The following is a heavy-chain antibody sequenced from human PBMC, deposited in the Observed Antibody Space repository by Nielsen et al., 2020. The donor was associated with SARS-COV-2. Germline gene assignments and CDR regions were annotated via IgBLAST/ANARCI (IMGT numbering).Heavy chain of an antibody. D-gene: IGHD5-24*01. V-gene: IGHV3-33*06. CDR1: GFTFSSYG. CDR3: AKDSDRWVQFVGDAFDL. Sequence: GGSLRLSCAASGFTFSSYGMHWVRQAPGKGLEWVAVIWYDGSNKYYADSVKGRFTISRDNSKNTLYLQMNSLRAEDTAMYYCAKDSDRWVQFVGDAFDLWGQGTMVTVSS. J-gene: IGHJ3*01. CDR2: IWYDGSNK.